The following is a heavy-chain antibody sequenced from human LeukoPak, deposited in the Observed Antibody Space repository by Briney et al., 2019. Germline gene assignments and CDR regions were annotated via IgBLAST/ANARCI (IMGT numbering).Heavy chain of an antibody. D-gene: IGHD6-19*01. CDR2: INPNSGGT. J-gene: IGHJ5*02. V-gene: IGHV1-2*02. Sequence: ASVKVSCKTSGYTFTGYYMHWVRQAPGQGLEWMAWINPNSGGTNSAQKFQGRVTMTRDTSISTAYMELSSLRSDDTAVYYCASALISVDGTSFDPWGQGTLVTVSS. CDR1: GYTFTGYY. CDR3: ASALISVDGTSFDP.